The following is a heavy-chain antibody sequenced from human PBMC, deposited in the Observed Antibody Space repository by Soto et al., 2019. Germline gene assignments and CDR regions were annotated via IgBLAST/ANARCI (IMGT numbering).Heavy chain of an antibody. CDR1: GFIFSDFY. Sequence: GGSLRLSCAASGFIFSDFYVSWIRQAPGKGLEWVSYISLSRGYTKYADSVKGRFTISRDNSINMLYLQINSLRPEDTAVYYCAHPRGYGVFDAYDIWGQGAMVTVSS. J-gene: IGHJ3*02. CDR2: ISLSRGYT. V-gene: IGHV3-11*03. CDR3: AHPRGYGVFDAYDI. D-gene: IGHD4-17*01.